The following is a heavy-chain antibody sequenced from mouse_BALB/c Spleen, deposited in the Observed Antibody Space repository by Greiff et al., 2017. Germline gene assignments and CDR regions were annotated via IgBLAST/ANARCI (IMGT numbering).Heavy chain of an antibody. D-gene: IGHD1-1*01. CDR2: IYPGDGDT. CDR1: GYAFSSYW. Sequence: VQLQESGAELVRPGSSVKISCKASGYAFSSYWMNWVKQRPGQGLEWIGQIYPGDGDTNYNGKFKGKATLTADKSSSTAYMQLSSLTSEDSAVYFCARGGYYGSSAFAYWGQGTLVTVSA. J-gene: IGHJ3*01. CDR3: ARGGYYGSSAFAY. V-gene: IGHV1-80*01.